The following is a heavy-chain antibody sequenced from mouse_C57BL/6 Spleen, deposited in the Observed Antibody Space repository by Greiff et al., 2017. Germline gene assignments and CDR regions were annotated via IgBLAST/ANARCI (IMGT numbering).Heavy chain of an antibody. CDR2: IDSSDRYT. D-gene: IGHD2-4*01. CDR1: GYTFTSYW. Sequence: QVQLKQPGAELVKPGASVTLSCKASGYTFTSYWLQWVKQRPGQGLEWIGEIDSSDRYTKYNQKFKDKATLTVGTTSSTAYMQLSSLTSEDSTVYYCARKGDEYDGLAYWGQGTLVTVSA. J-gene: IGHJ3*01. CDR3: ARKGDEYDGLAY. V-gene: IGHV1-50*01.